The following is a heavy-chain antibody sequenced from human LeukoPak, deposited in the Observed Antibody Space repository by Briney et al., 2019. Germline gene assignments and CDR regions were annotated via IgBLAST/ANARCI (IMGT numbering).Heavy chain of an antibody. Sequence: ASVKVSCKASGYTFTSYYMHWVRQTPGQGLEWMGIINPSGGSTSYAQKFQGRVTMTRDTSTSTAYMELSSLRSEDTAVYYCAREVYSSGSGFDPWGQGTLVTVSS. CDR3: AREVYSSGSGFDP. CDR1: GYTFTSYY. J-gene: IGHJ5*02. V-gene: IGHV1-46*01. D-gene: IGHD6-19*01. CDR2: INPSGGST.